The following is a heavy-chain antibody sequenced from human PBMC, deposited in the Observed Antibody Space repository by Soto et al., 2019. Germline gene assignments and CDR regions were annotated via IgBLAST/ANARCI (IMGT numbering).Heavy chain of an antibody. V-gene: IGHV3-23*01. CDR2: MSGSGGST. CDR1: GFTFSSYA. CDR3: AKDSRAYSSSSARWFDP. D-gene: IGHD6-6*01. Sequence: EVQLLESGGGLVQPGGSLRLSCAASGFTFSSYAMSWVRQAPGEGLEWVSAMSGSGGSTYYADSVKGRFTISRDNSNNTLYLQMNRLRAEDTGVYYCAKDSRAYSSSSARWFDPWCQGTLVIFSS. J-gene: IGHJ5*02.